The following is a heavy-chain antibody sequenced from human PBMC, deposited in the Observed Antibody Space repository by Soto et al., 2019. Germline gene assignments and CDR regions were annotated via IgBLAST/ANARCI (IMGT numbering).Heavy chain of an antibody. CDR1: GFTFSSYW. V-gene: IGHV3-7*01. J-gene: IGHJ3*02. D-gene: IGHD6-6*01. CDR3: ARAESSSSTLNAFDI. CDR2: IKQDGSEK. Sequence: GGSLRLSCAASGFTFSSYWMSWVRQAPGKGLELVANIKQDGSEKYYVDSVKGRFTISRDNAKNSLYLQMNSLRAEDTAVYYCARAESSSSTLNAFDIWGQGTMVTVSS.